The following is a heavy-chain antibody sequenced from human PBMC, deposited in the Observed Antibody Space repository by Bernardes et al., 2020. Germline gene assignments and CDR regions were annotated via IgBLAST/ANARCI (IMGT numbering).Heavy chain of an antibody. CDR3: ARGRCSSTSCYALPTIFNPMDV. V-gene: IGHV4-34*01. J-gene: IGHJ6*04. CDR2: INHSGST. Sequence: SETLSLTCAVYGGSFSGYYWSWIRQPPGKGLEWIGEINHSGSTNYNPSLKSRVTISVDTSKNQFSLKLSSVTAADTAVYYCARGRCSSTSCYALPTIFNPMDVWGKGTTVTVSS. CDR1: GGSFSGYY. D-gene: IGHD2-2*01.